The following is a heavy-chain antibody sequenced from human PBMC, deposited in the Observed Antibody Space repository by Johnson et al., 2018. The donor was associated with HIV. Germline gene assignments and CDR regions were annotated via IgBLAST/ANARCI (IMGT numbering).Heavy chain of an antibody. Sequence: QVQLVESGGGVVQPGRSLRLSCAASGFTFSSYAMHWVRQAPGKGLEWVAVISYDGGNKYYADSVKGRFTISSDNSKNTLYLQMNSLRAEDTAVYYCARETGFAIFGVVKLNAFDIWGQGTMVTVFS. D-gene: IGHD3-3*01. CDR2: ISYDGGNK. V-gene: IGHV3-30-3*01. CDR3: ARETGFAIFGVVKLNAFDI. CDR1: GFTFSSYA. J-gene: IGHJ3*02.